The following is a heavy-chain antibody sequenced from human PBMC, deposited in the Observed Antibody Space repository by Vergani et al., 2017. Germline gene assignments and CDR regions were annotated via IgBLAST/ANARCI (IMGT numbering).Heavy chain of an antibody. Sequence: QVQLVQSGAEVKKPGASVKVSFKASGYTFTGYYMHWVRQAPGQGLEWMGWINPNSGGTNYAQKFQGRVTMTRDTSISTAYMELSRLRSDDTAVYYCARGELRRSRSWNVYYYGMDGWGQGTTVTVSS. CDR1: GYTFTGYY. CDR2: INPNSGGT. CDR3: ARGELRRSRSWNVYYYGMDG. V-gene: IGHV1-2*02. D-gene: IGHD6-13*01. J-gene: IGHJ6*02.